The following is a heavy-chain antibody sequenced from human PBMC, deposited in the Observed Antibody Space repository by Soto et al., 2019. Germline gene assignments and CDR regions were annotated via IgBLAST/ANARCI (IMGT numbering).Heavy chain of an antibody. CDR3: ARDLNGYCTNGVCYRPYNWFDP. Sequence: SETLSLTCTVSGVSVSSGSYYWSWIRQPPGKGLEWMGYIYYSGSTNYNPSLKSRVTISVDTSKNQFSLKLSSVTAADTAVYYCARDLNGYCTNGVCYRPYNWFDPWGQGTLVTVSS. CDR1: GVSVSSGSYY. D-gene: IGHD2-8*01. J-gene: IGHJ5*02. CDR2: IYYSGST. V-gene: IGHV4-61*01.